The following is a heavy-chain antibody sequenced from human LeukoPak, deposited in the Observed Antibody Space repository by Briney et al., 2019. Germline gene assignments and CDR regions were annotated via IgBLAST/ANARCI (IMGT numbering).Heavy chain of an antibody. V-gene: IGHV1-18*01. CDR1: GYTFTSYG. D-gene: IGHD6-19*01. J-gene: IGHJ4*02. CDR3: ARVPGYSSGWYGNYFDY. CDR2: ISAYSGNT. Sequence: ASVKVSCKASGYTFTSYGISWVRQAPGQGLEWMGWISAYSGNTNYAQKLQGRVTMTTDTSTSTAYMELRSLRSDDTAVYYCARVPGYSSGWYGNYFDYWGQGTLVTVSS.